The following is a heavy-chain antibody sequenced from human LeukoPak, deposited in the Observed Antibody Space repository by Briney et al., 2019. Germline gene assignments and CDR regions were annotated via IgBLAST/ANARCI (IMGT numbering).Heavy chain of an antibody. CDR1: GFMSTLYS. J-gene: IGHJ4*02. D-gene: IGHD1-14*01. Sequence: GGSLRLSCTTSGFMSTLYSMSWVRQSPGKGLELISYISNSGDRIYYADSVKGRFTISRDNVKNSLYLQMNSLGAEDSAVYYCAKPARTDYVDYWGQGTLVTVST. CDR3: AKPARTDYVDY. CDR2: ISNSGDRI. V-gene: IGHV3-48*01.